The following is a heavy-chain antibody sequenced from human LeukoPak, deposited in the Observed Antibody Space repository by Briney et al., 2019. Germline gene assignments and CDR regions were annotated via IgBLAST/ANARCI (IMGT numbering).Heavy chain of an antibody. CDR2: INHSGST. CDR1: GGSFSGHY. V-gene: IGHV4-34*01. Sequence: KPSETLSLTCAVYGGSFSGHYWSWIRQPPGKGLEWIGEINHSGSTNYNPSLKSRVTISVDTSKNQFSLKLSSVTAADTAVYYCATRESLLWFGELSRYYYMDVWGKGTTVTVSS. CDR3: ATRESLLWFGELSRYYYMDV. D-gene: IGHD3-10*01. J-gene: IGHJ6*03.